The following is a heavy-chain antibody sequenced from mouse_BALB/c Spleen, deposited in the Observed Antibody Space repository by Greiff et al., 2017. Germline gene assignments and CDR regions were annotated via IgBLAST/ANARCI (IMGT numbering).Heavy chain of an antibody. V-gene: IGHV2-9*02. J-gene: IGHJ4*01. D-gene: IGHD2-1*01. Sequence: QVHVKQSGPGLVAPSQSLSITCTVSGFSLTSYGVHWVRQPPGKGLEWLGVIWAGGSTNYNSALMSRLSISKDNSKSQVFLKMNSLQTDDTAMYYCANYGNYPHYAMDYWGQGTSVTVSS. CDR1: GFSLTSYG. CDR3: ANYGNYPHYAMDY. CDR2: IWAGGST.